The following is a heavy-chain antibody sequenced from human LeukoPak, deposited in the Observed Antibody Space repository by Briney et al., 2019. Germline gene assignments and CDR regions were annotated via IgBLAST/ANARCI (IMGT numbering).Heavy chain of an antibody. CDR1: GFTFSSYG. CDR2: ISYDGSNK. D-gene: IGHD6-13*01. V-gene: IGHV3-30*03. Sequence: GGCLRLSCAASGFTFSSYGMHWVRQAPGKGLGWVAVISYDGSNKYYADSVKGRFTISRDNYKNTLYLQMNSLRAEDTAVYYCVVGSSWYNYYGMDVWGKGTTVTVSS. J-gene: IGHJ6*04. CDR3: VVGSSWYNYYGMDV.